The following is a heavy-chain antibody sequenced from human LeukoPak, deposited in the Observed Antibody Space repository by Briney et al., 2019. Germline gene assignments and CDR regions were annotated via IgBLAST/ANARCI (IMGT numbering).Heavy chain of an antibody. CDR2: MNPNSGNT. CDR3: ARGQDYSNYFSYYYYMDV. D-gene: IGHD4-11*01. J-gene: IGHJ6*03. Sequence: ASVKVSCKASGYTFTSYDINWVRQATGQGLEWMGWMNPNSGNTGYAQKFQGGVTMTRNTSISTAYMEPSSLRSEDTAVYYCARGQDYSNYFSYYYYMDVWGKWTTVTVSS. CDR1: GYTFTSYD. V-gene: IGHV1-8*01.